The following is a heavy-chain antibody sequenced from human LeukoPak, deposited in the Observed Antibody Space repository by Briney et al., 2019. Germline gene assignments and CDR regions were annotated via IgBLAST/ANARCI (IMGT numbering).Heavy chain of an antibody. D-gene: IGHD3-10*01. CDR3: AKDGSYYGSGSYFSRPPDY. CDR2: ISGSGGST. CDR1: GYTFTSYG. Sequence: GGSLRLSCAASGYTFTSYGMSWVRQAPGKGLEWVSAISGSGGSTYYADTVKGRFTISRDNSKNTLYLQMNSLRAEDTAVYYCAKDGSYYGSGSYFSRPPDYWGQGTLVTVSS. V-gene: IGHV3-23*01. J-gene: IGHJ4*02.